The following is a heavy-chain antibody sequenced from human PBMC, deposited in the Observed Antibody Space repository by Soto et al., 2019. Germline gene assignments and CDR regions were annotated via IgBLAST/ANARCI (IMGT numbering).Heavy chain of an antibody. CDR3: AKGQGSGLAKGNWFDP. CDR2: ISGSGGST. CDR1: GFTFSSYA. V-gene: IGHV3-23*01. J-gene: IGHJ5*02. D-gene: IGHD3-10*01. Sequence: EVQLLESGGGLVQPGGSLRLSCAASGFTFSSYAMSWVRQAPGKGLEWVSAISGSGGSTYYADSVKGRFTISRDNSKNTLYLQMNSLRAEDTAVYYCAKGQGSGLAKGNWFDPWGQGTLVTVSS.